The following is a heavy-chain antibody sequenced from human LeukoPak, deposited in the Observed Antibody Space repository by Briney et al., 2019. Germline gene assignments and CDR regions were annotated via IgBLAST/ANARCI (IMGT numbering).Heavy chain of an antibody. CDR1: GFTFSSYS. D-gene: IGHD3-22*01. Sequence: GGSLRLSCAASGFTFSSYSMNWVRQAPGKGLEWVAVIWYDGSNKYYADSVKGRFTISRDNSKNTLYLQMNSLRAEDTAVYYCAKAAYYDSSGYYRYWGQGTLVTVSS. J-gene: IGHJ4*02. CDR2: IWYDGSNK. V-gene: IGHV3-33*06. CDR3: AKAAYYDSSGYYRY.